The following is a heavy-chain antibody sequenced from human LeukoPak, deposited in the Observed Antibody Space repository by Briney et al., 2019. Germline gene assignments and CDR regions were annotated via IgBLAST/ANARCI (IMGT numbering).Heavy chain of an antibody. Sequence: GGSLRLSCAASGFTFSSYGMTWVRQAPGKGLEWVAVISYDGSNKYYADSVKGRFTISRDNSKNTLYLQMNSLRAEDTAVYYCARVQYCSSTSCYALDYWGQGTLVTVSS. CDR3: ARVQYCSSTSCYALDY. CDR1: GFTFSSYG. V-gene: IGHV3-30*03. CDR2: ISYDGSNK. J-gene: IGHJ4*02. D-gene: IGHD2-2*01.